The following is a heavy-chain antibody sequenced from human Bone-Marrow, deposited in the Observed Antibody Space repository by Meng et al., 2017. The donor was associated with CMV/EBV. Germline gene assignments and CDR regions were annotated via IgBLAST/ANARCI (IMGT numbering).Heavy chain of an antibody. CDR3: ARAPPGIWLARFDY. CDR2: IKQDGSEK. V-gene: IGHV3-7*01. Sequence: GESLKISCAASGFTFSSYWMHWVRQAPGKGLEWVANIKQDGSEKYYVDSVKGRFTISRDNAKNSLYLQMNSLRAEDTAVYYCARAPPGIWLARFDYWGQGTLVTVSS. CDR1: GFTFSSYW. D-gene: IGHD3-22*01. J-gene: IGHJ4*02.